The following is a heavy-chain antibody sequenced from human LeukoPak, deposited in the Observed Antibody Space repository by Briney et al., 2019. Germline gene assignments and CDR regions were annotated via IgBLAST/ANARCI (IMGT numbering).Heavy chain of an antibody. V-gene: IGHV3-74*01. J-gene: IGHJ4*02. CDR2: IRGDGRAT. D-gene: IGHD3-16*02. CDR1: GFIFTDYW. CDR3: ASLTNQGVITH. Sequence: GGSLRLSCAASGFIFTDYWMHWVRQAPGKELVWVARIRGDGRATTYADSVKGRFTISRDNAKNSLYLQMNSLRAEDTAVYYCASLTNQGVITHWGQGTLVTVSS.